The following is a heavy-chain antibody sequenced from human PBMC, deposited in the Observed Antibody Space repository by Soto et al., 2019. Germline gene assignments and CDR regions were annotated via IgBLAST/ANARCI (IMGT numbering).Heavy chain of an antibody. J-gene: IGHJ5*02. D-gene: IGHD3-9*01. Sequence: QLQLQESGPGLVKPSETLSLTCTVSGGSISSSSYYWGWIRQPPGKGLEGIGSIYYSGSTYYNPSLKSRVTISVDTSKNQFSLMLSCVTAADSAVYYCARLGVRYFDWLLSGVDWFAPWGQGTLVTVSS. CDR2: IYYSGST. CDR3: ARLGVRYFDWLLSGVDWFAP. CDR1: GGSISSSSYY. V-gene: IGHV4-39*01.